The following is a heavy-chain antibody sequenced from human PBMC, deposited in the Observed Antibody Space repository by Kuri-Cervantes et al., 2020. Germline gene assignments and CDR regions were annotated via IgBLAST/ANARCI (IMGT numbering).Heavy chain of an antibody. CDR2: IYYSGST. CDR1: GGAISSSSYY. J-gene: IGHJ6*02. V-gene: IGHV4-39*07. CDR3: ARDPHFGGRFGELSSDYYYYGMDV. Sequence: ESLKISCTVSGGAISSSSYYWGWIRQPPGKGLEWIGSIYYSGSTYYNPSLKSRVTISVDTSKNQFSLKLSSVTAADTAVYYCARDPHFGGRFGELSSDYYYYGMDVWGQGTTVTVSS. D-gene: IGHD3-10*01.